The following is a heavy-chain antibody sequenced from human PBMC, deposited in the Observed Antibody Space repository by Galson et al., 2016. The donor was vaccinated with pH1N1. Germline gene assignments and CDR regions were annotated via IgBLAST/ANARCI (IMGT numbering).Heavy chain of an antibody. CDR3: ARGKLTGPTYY. CDR1: GGTFSSYG. J-gene: IGHJ4*02. CDR2: IIPVFSMS. D-gene: IGHD3-9*01. Sequence: KVSCKASGGTFSSYGISWVRQAPGQGLEWMGGIIPVFSMSKYTQKFQGRVTITADGSTSTVYMELSSLTSEDTAVYYCARGKLTGPTYYWGQGTLVTVSS. V-gene: IGHV1-69*01.